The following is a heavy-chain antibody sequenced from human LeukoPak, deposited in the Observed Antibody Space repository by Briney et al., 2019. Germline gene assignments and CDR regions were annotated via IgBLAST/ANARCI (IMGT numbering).Heavy chain of an antibody. CDR2: INTNTGNP. J-gene: IGHJ4*02. CDR3: ARVRPNYDILTGYNDDPFDY. Sequence: ASVKVSCKASGYTFTSYAMNWVRQAPGQGLEWMGWINTNTGNPTYAQGFTGRFVFSLDTSVSTAYLQISSLKAEDTAVYYCARVRPNYDILTGYNDDPFDYWGQGTLVTVSS. D-gene: IGHD3-9*01. V-gene: IGHV7-4-1*02. CDR1: GYTFTSYA.